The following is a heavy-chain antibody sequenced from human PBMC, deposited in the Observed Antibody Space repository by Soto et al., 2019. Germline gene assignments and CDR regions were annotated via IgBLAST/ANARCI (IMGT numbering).Heavy chain of an antibody. J-gene: IGHJ4*02. V-gene: IGHV4-34*01. CDR3: ARGSKKHSSNCSGGSCHQHFDY. Sequence: PSETLSLTCAVYGGSFSGYYWSWIRQPPGKGLEWIGEINHSGSTNYNPSLKSRVNISVDTSKNQFSLKLSSVTAADTAVFYCARGSKKHSSNCSGGSCHQHFDYWGQGTLVTVSS. CDR1: GGSFSGYY. D-gene: IGHD2-15*01. CDR2: INHSGST.